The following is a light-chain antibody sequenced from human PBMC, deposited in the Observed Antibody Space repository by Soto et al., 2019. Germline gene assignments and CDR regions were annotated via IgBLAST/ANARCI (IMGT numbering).Light chain of an antibody. J-gene: IGKJ1*01. CDR1: QSISSW. CDR2: KAS. CDR3: QQYNSLEST. Sequence: DIQMTQSPSTLSASVGDRVTITCRASQSISSWLAWYQQKPGKAPKLLIYKASSLESGVPSRFSGSGSGTEFTLTITSLQPDDFATYYCQQYNSLESTFGQGTKVEIK. V-gene: IGKV1-5*03.